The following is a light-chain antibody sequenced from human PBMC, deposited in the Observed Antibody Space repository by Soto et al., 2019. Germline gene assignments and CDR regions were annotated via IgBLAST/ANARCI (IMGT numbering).Light chain of an antibody. Sequence: QTVVTQEPSFSVSPGGTVTLTCGLTSGSVSILSYPSWYQQTPGQAPRTLIYSTNTRSSGVPDRFSGSILGTKAALTIAGALAEDYSHYYCALYLGSGNMVFGSGTKVTVL. CDR1: SGSVSILSY. CDR3: ALYLGSGNMV. CDR2: STN. J-gene: IGLJ2*01. V-gene: IGLV8-61*01.